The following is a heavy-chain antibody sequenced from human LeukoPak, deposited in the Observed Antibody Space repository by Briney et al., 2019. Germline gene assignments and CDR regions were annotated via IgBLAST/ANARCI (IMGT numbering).Heavy chain of an antibody. J-gene: IGHJ6*02. CDR1: GFSFSGYW. V-gene: IGHV3-30*18. D-gene: IGHD3-10*01. Sequence: GGSLRLSCAASGFSFSGYWMTWVRQAPGKGLEWVAVISYDGRNKYYADSVKGRFTISRDNSKNTLYLQMNSLRAEDTAVYYCAKEKLWFGELLLSMDVWGQGTTVTVPS. CDR3: AKEKLWFGELLLSMDV. CDR2: ISYDGRNK.